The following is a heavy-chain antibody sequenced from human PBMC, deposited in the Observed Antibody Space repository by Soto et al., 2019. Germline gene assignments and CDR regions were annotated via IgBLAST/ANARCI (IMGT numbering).Heavy chain of an antibody. V-gene: IGHV3-23*01. J-gene: IGHJ4*02. CDR3: VFQEAHYTWNLVFAY. CDR1: GFTFSTYR. D-gene: IGHD1-20*01. CDR2: VSGSGDTT. Sequence: GGSLRLSCAASGFTFSTYRMTWVRQAPGKGLQWVSGVSGSGDTTHYADSVKGRFTISRDNSKNTLYLQMHSLRAEDTAVYYCVFQEAHYTWNLVFAYWGRGNLVTVSS.